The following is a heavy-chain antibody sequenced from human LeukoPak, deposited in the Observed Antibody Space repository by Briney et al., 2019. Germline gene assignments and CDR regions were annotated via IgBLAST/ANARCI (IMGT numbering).Heavy chain of an antibody. J-gene: IGHJ6*02. Sequence: PGRSLRLSCAASGFTFSSYGMHWVRQAPGKGLEWVAVISYDGSNKYYADSVKGRFTISRDNSKNTLYLQMNSLRAEDTAVYYCARSAGSWATIHYGMDVWGQGTTVTVSS. CDR3: ARSAGSWATIHYGMDV. CDR1: GFTFSSYG. CDR2: ISYDGSNK. V-gene: IGHV3-30-3*01. D-gene: IGHD5-24*01.